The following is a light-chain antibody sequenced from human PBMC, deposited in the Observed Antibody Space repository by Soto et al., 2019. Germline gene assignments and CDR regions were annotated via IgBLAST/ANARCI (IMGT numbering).Light chain of an antibody. CDR1: RSVLYKSNNKNH. CDR3: QQYFDVPFT. CDR2: WAS. Sequence: DIVMTQSPDSLAVSLGERATMNCKCSRSVLYKSNNKNHLAWYQQKPGQPPQLIIYWASTRESGVPERFSDSGSGTDFTLTISSLEAEDVAFYWCQQYFDVPFTFGGGTKV. J-gene: IGKJ4*01. V-gene: IGKV4-1*01.